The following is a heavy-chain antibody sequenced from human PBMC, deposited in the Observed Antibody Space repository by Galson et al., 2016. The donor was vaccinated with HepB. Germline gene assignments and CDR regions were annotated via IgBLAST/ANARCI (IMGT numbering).Heavy chain of an antibody. J-gene: IGHJ2*01. CDR3: VKDRTYCGADCFPPDFDL. Sequence: SLRLSCAASGFTFDGHGVHWVRQAPGKGLEWVSGITWNSGTKGYADSVRGRFTISRDNAKNSVYLQMNSLKTEDTAFYYCVKDRTYCGADCFPPDFDLLGRGTQVTVSP. V-gene: IGHV3-9*01. CDR1: GFTFDGHG. CDR2: ITWNSGTK. D-gene: IGHD2-21*02.